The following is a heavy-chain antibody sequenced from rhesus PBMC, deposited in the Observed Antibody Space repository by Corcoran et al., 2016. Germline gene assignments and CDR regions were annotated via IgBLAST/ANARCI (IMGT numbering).Heavy chain of an antibody. V-gene: IGHV3-100*02. Sequence: DVQLVESGGGLVKPGGSLRLSCVASGFTFSSYEMHWVRQAPGKGLEWVSVISESGDTIYYADSVKGRFTISRDNAKNLLFLQMNSLRAEDTAVYYCTRNYYDSGYYTGGYFDYWGQGVLVTVSS. CDR2: ISESGDTI. CDR1: GFTFSSYE. CDR3: TRNYYDSGYYTGGYFDY. D-gene: IGHD3-28*01. J-gene: IGHJ4*01.